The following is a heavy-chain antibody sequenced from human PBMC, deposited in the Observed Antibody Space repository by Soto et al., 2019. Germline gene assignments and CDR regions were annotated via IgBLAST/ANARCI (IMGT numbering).Heavy chain of an antibody. J-gene: IGHJ4*02. CDR2: IIPFLNTA. CDR3: SRAVTGYFDY. Sequence: QVQLVQSGAEVKKPGSSVKVSCKASGGTFSSYTINWVRQAPGQGLEWMGRIIPFLNTANYAQEFQGRVTITADTSTRTAYMELSSLRSEDTAIYYCSRAVTGYFDYWGQGTLVTVSS. CDR1: GGTFSSYT. V-gene: IGHV1-69*08. D-gene: IGHD7-27*01.